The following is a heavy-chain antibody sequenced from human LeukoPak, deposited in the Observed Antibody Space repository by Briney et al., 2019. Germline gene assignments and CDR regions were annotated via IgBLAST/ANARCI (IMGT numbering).Heavy chain of an antibody. D-gene: IGHD4-11*01. CDR1: GFTFSSYS. V-gene: IGHV3-48*01. CDR3: ARETTWFDP. CDR2: ISSSSSTI. J-gene: IGHJ5*02. Sequence: PGGSLRLSCAASGFTFSSYSMNWVRQAPGKGLEWVSYISSSSSTIYYADSVKGRFTISRDNAKNSLYLQMNSLRAEDTAVYYCARETTWFDPWAREPWSPSPQ.